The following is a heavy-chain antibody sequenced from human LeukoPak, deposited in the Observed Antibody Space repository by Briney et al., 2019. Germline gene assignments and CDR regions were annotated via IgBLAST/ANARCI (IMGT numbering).Heavy chain of an antibody. D-gene: IGHD6-13*01. CDR1: GGSISSGSYY. V-gene: IGHV4-61*02. CDR3: ARTGIAAAATDDAFDI. CDR2: MYISGST. J-gene: IGHJ3*02. Sequence: SETLSLTCTVSGGSISSGSYYWSWLRQPAGKGLEWIGGMYISGSTNYNPSLKSRVTISVDTSKNQFTLKLSSVTAADMAVYYCARTGIAAAATDDAFDIWGQGTMVTVSS.